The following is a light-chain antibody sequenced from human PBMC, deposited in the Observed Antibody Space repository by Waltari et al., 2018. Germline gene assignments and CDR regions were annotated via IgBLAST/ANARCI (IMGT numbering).Light chain of an antibody. J-gene: IGLJ2*01. V-gene: IGLV2-14*01. CDR1: SSDVGGYNY. CDR3: SSYTSSSTVV. Sequence: QSALTQPASVSGSPGQSITIPCTGTSSDVGGYNYVSWYQQHPGKAPKLMIYEVSNRPSGVSNRFSASKSGNTASLTISGLQAEDEADYYCSSYTSSSTVVFGGGTTLTVL. CDR2: EVS.